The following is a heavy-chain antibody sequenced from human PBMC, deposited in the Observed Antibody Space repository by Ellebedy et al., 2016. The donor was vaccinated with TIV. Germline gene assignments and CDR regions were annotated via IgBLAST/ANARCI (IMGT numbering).Heavy chain of an antibody. CDR3: ARGRWQQLDRAEYFQH. J-gene: IGHJ1*01. D-gene: IGHD6-13*01. CDR1: GGSFSGYY. Sequence: SETLSLTCAVYGGSFSGYYWSWIRQPPGKGLEWIGEINHSGSTNYNPSLKSRVTISVDTSKNQFSLKLSSVTAADTAVYYCARGRWQQLDRAEYFQHWGQGTLVTVSS. V-gene: IGHV4-34*01. CDR2: INHSGST.